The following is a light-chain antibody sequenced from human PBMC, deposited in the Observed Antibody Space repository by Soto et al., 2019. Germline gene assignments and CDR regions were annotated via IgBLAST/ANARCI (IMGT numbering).Light chain of an antibody. V-gene: IGKV1-5*03. CDR3: QQYTSTPWT. CDR2: KAS. J-gene: IGKJ1*01. CDR1: QSISSW. Sequence: DIQMTQSPSTLSASVGDRVTITCRASQSISSWLAWYQQKPGKAPKLLIYKASSLESGVPSRFSGSGSGTAFTLTLSRLQPDDFANYDYQQYTSTPWTVGQVTKVEIK.